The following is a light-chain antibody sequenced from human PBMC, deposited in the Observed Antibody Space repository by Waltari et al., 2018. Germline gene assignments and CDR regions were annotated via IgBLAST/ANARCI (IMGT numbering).Light chain of an antibody. CDR1: QAITTS. Sequence: DIQLSQSPSSLSAAVGDRVTITCQATQAITTSLSWFQQKPGKAPQLLIYDASSFQAGVPSMFSGTGSGTAYSFTNTNLQPEDSATYDCQHKHSLPCPFSRGPKLKLK. V-gene: IGKV1-33*01. CDR2: DAS. CDR3: QHKHSLPCP. J-gene: IGKJ2*01.